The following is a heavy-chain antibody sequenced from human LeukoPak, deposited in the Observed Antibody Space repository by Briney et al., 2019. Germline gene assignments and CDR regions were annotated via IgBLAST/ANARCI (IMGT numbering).Heavy chain of an antibody. CDR2: IYTSGST. Sequence: TSETLSLTCTVSGGSISSYYWSWIRQPAGKGLEWIGRIYTSGSTNYNPSLKSRVTMSVDTSKNQSSLKLSSVTAADTAVYYCARDNFVVVPAAIPYYYYGMDVWGQGTTVTVSS. CDR1: GGSISSYY. D-gene: IGHD2-2*01. CDR3: ARDNFVVVPAAIPYYYYGMDV. V-gene: IGHV4-4*07. J-gene: IGHJ6*02.